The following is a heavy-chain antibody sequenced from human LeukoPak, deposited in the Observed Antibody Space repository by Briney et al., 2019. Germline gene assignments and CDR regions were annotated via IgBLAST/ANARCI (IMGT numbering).Heavy chain of an antibody. CDR1: GGSISSGSYY. CDR3: ARESEMATMASFDY. D-gene: IGHD5-24*01. CDR2: IYTSGST. Sequence: PSQTLSLTCTVSGGSISSGSYYWSWIRQPAGKGLEWIGRIYTSGSTNYNPSLKSRVTISVDTSKNQFSLKLSSVTAADTAVYYCARESEMATMASFDYWGQGTLVTVYS. J-gene: IGHJ4*02. V-gene: IGHV4-61*02.